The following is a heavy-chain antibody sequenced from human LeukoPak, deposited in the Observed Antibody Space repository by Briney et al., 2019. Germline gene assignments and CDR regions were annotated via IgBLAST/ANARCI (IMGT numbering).Heavy chain of an antibody. Sequence: SETLSLTCTVSGASIRNYYWSWIRQSPGKGLEWIGYIYYSGSTNYNPSLESRVAMSVDTSKNQFSLRLSSVTAADTAIYYCARRYSSSWYVGFFDPWGQGALVTVPS. CDR3: ARRYSSSWYVGFFDP. J-gene: IGHJ5*02. D-gene: IGHD6-13*01. CDR1: GASIRNYY. V-gene: IGHV4-59*08. CDR2: IYYSGST.